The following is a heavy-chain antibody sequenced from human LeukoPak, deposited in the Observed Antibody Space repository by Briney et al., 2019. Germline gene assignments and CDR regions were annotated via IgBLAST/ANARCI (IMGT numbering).Heavy chain of an antibody. V-gene: IGHV4-59*08. D-gene: IGHD6-19*01. J-gene: IGHJ4*02. CDR3: ARNLGSSGSYLFGY. Sequence: SETLSLTCSVSDASISGYYWSWIRQPPGKGLEWIGYVYNSDYTKYNPSLEGRVSISFDTSKNQFSLWLTSVTAADTAVYFCARNLGSSGSYLFGYWGQGTLVTVSS. CDR2: VYNSDYT. CDR1: DASISGYY.